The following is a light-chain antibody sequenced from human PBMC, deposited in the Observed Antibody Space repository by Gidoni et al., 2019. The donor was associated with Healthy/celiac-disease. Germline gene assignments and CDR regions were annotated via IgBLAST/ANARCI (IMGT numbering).Light chain of an antibody. V-gene: IGKV3-20*01. CDR3: QPYGSSLWT. Sequence: EIVLTQSPGTLSLSPGERATLSCRASQSVSSSYLAWYQQKPGQAPRLLIYGASSRATGLPDRFSGSGSGTDFTLTISRLEPEDFAVYYCQPYGSSLWTFGQGTKVEIK. CDR1: QSVSSSY. J-gene: IGKJ1*01. CDR2: GAS.